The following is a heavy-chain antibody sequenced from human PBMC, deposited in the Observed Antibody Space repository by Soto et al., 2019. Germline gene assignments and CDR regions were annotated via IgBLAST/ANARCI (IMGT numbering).Heavy chain of an antibody. CDR1: GGSFSSSNW. J-gene: IGHJ4*02. D-gene: IGHD2-2*03. CDR3: ASQLGYCSSTSCSDY. CDR2: LYHSGST. Sequence: QVQLQESGPGLVKPSGTLSLTCAVSGGSFSSSNWWSWARQPPGKGLEWIGELYHSGSTNYTPSLKSRVTISVDKSKNQFSLKLSSVTAADTAVYYCASQLGYCSSTSCSDYWGQGTLVTVSS. V-gene: IGHV4-4*02.